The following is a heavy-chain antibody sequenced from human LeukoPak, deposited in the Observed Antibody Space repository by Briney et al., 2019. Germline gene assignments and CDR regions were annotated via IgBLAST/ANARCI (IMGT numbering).Heavy chain of an antibody. D-gene: IGHD6-13*01. V-gene: IGHV1-69*13. CDR1: GGTFSRYA. J-gene: IGHJ6*04. CDR2: IIPIFGTA. CDR3: ARDTSLIAAAGPDDYYYGMDV. Sequence: ASVKVSCKASGGTFSRYAISWVRQAPGQGLEWMGGIIPIFGTANYAQKFQGRVTITADESTSTAYMELSSLRSEDTAVYYCARDTSLIAAAGPDDYYYGMDVWGKGTTATVTA.